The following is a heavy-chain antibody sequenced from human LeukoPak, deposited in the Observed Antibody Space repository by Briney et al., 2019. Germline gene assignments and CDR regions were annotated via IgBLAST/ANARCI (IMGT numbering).Heavy chain of an antibody. CDR2: IHYSGST. V-gene: IGHV4-59*01. CDR3: ALDTGSDLLFDY. J-gene: IGHJ4*02. CDR1: GGSISNYY. Sequence: SETLSLTCTVSGGSISNYYWSWIRQPPGKGLEWIGYIHYSGSTNYNPSLKSRVTISVDTSKNQFSLKLSSVTAADTAVYYCALDTGSDLLFDYWGQGTLVTVSS. D-gene: IGHD1-26*01.